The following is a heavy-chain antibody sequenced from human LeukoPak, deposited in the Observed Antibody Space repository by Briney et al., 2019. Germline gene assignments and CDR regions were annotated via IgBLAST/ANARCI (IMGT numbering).Heavy chain of an antibody. CDR3: AKVLSWLIAAAVNFDY. J-gene: IGHJ4*02. D-gene: IGHD6-13*01. CDR1: GFTFSSYA. CDR2: ISGSGGST. Sequence: GGSLRLSCAASGFTFSSYAMSWVRQAPGKGLEWVSAISGSGGSTYYADSVKGRFTISRDNSKNTLYLQMNSLRAEDTAVYYCAKVLSWLIAAAVNFDYWGQGTLVTVSS. V-gene: IGHV3-23*01.